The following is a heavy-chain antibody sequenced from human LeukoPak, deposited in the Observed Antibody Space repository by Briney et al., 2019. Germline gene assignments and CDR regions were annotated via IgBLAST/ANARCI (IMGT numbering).Heavy chain of an antibody. CDR3: ARDLAGFEEPRYYYYMDV. J-gene: IGHJ6*03. CDR2: IYSDDRA. D-gene: IGHD1-14*01. CDR1: GFTVNRNV. V-gene: IGHV3-66*02. Sequence: GGSLRLSCVASGFTVNRNVMSWVRQAPGKGLEWVSLIYSDDRAFYADSVKGRFTTSRNKSKNTLFPQMSSLKPEDTAIYYCARDLAGFEEPRYYYYMDVWGKGTTVTVSS.